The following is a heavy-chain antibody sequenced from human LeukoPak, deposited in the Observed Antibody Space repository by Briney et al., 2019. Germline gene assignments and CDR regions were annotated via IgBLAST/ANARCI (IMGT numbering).Heavy chain of an antibody. CDR2: IYYSGST. CDR1: GGSISSYY. J-gene: IGHJ4*02. Sequence: SETLSLTCAVSGGSISSYYWSWIRQPPGKGPEWIGYIYYSGSTSYNPSLKSRVPISVDTSKNQFSLKMSSVTAADTAVYYCARDLGYGSGWYDYWGQGTLVTVSS. D-gene: IGHD6-19*01. CDR3: ARDLGYGSGWYDY. V-gene: IGHV4-59*01.